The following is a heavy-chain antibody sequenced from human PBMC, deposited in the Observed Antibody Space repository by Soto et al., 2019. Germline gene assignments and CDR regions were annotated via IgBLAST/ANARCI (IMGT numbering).Heavy chain of an antibody. V-gene: IGHV1-69*02. CDR1: GGTVSSYT. CDR3: ARGEDTAMAIYYYYGMDV. D-gene: IGHD5-18*01. CDR2: IIPILGIA. Sequence: GASVKVSCKSSGGTVSSYTISWVRQAPGQELEWMGRIIPILGIANYAQKFQGRVTITADKSTSTAYMELSSLRSEDTAVYYCARGEDTAMAIYYYYGMDVWGQGTTVTVSS. J-gene: IGHJ6*02.